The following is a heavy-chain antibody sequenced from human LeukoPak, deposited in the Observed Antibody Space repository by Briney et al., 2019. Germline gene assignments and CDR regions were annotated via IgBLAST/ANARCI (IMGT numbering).Heavy chain of an antibody. D-gene: IGHD6-19*01. CDR1: GGSISTYY. CDR2: ISNSGRA. CDR3: ARGVDSGWPHFDY. J-gene: IGHJ4*02. Sequence: SETLSLTCTVSGGSISTYYWSWIRQPPGKGLEWIGYISNSGRANNNPSPNSRVTISLDTSKNQFSLKLSSVTAADTAMYYCARGVDSGWPHFDYWGQGTQVAVSS. V-gene: IGHV4-4*08.